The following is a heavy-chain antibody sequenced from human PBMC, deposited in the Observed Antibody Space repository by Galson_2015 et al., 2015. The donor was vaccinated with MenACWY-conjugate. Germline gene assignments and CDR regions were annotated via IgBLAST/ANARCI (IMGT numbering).Heavy chain of an antibody. J-gene: IGHJ4*02. D-gene: IGHD3-10*01. CDR2: VWNDGHTT. Sequence: SLRLSCATSGFKFFNFGMHWVRQAPGKGLEWVAFVWNDGHTTYYSDSVRGRFPISRDNADNTVFLEMQTLRDDDTAVYFSRRYRTYLGSGRSVFDFWGRGVLVTVS. CDR1: GFKFFNFG. V-gene: IGHV3-33*01. CDR3: RRYRTYLGSGRSVFDF.